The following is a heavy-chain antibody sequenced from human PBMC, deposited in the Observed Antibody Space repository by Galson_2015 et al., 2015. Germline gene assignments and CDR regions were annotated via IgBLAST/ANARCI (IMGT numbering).Heavy chain of an antibody. Sequence: SLRLSCAASGFTFSTYGMHWVRQAPGKGREWVAVISYDGSDKYYADSVKGRFTISRDNSKNTLYLQMNSLRADDTAVYYCARDRAGVPEIEYWGQGTLVTVSS. V-gene: IGHV3-30*03. CDR2: ISYDGSDK. J-gene: IGHJ4*02. D-gene: IGHD1-14*01. CDR1: GFTFSTYG. CDR3: ARDRAGVPEIEY.